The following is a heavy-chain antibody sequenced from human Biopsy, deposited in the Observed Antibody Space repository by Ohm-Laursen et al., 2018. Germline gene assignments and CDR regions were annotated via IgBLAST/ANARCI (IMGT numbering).Heavy chain of an antibody. D-gene: IGHD2-15*01. Sequence: TLSLTCAVFGKTFSDYQWSWIRQPPGKGLERIGQINQAGTTNYNPSLKSRVSISADASKYEFSLRFSSVTAADTAVCLCGNEVHGRDYWGLGAQVTVSS. J-gene: IGHJ4*02. V-gene: IGHV4-34*08. CDR1: GKTFSDYQ. CDR3: GNEVHGRDY. CDR2: INQAGTT.